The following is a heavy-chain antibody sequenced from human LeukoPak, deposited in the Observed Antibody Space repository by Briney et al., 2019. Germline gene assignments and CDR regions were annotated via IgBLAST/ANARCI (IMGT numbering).Heavy chain of an antibody. CDR1: GFTFSSYA. D-gene: IGHD3-22*01. J-gene: IGHJ4*02. CDR3: ARGTSYYDSSGYYRLDY. Sequence: GGSLRLSCAASGFTFSSYAMSWVRQAPGKGLEWVSAISGSGGSTYYADSVKGRFTISRDNSKNTLYLQMNSLRAEDTAVYYCARGTSYYDSSGYYRLDYWGQGTLVTVSS. CDR2: ISGSGGST. V-gene: IGHV3-23*01.